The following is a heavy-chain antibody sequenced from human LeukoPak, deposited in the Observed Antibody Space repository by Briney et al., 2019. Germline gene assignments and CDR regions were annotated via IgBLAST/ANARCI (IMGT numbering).Heavy chain of an antibody. CDR3: ARARGCSSTSCYRSPWYFDL. D-gene: IGHD2-2*02. J-gene: IGHJ2*01. Sequence: GGSLRLSCAASGFTVSSNYMSWVRQAPGKGLEWVSVIYSGGSTYYADSVKGRFTISRDNSKNTLYLQMNSLRAEDTAVYYCARARGCSSTSCYRSPWYFDLWGRRTLVTVSS. CDR2: IYSGGST. V-gene: IGHV3-66*01. CDR1: GFTVSSNY.